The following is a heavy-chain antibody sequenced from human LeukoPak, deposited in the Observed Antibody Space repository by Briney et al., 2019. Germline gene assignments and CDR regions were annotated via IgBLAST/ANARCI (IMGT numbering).Heavy chain of an antibody. CDR1: GGSIINSIYH. J-gene: IGHJ6*02. Sequence: PSETLSLTCAVPGGSIINSIYHWGWIRQPPGEGLEWIGSIHHTGPTYYDPSLKSRLTISVDTSNNQFSLKLKSVTAADTAVYYCARHSGLAMANYYGMDAWGQGTTVTVSS. CDR2: IHHTGPT. CDR3: ARHSGLAMANYYGMDA. V-gene: IGHV4-39*01. D-gene: IGHD6-19*01.